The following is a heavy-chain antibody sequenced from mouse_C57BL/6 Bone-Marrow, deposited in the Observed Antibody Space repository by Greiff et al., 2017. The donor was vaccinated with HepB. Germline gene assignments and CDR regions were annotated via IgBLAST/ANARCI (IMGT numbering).Heavy chain of an antibody. Sequence: LVESGAELARPGASVKLSCKASGYTFTSYGISWVKQRTGQGLEWIGEIYPRSGNTYYNEKFKGKATLTADKSSSTAYMELRSLTSEYSAVYFCASGLISRDYFDYWGQGTTLTVSS. CDR1: GYTFTSYG. D-gene: IGHD1-2*01. CDR2: IYPRSGNT. J-gene: IGHJ2*01. CDR3: ASGLISRDYFDY. V-gene: IGHV1-81*01.